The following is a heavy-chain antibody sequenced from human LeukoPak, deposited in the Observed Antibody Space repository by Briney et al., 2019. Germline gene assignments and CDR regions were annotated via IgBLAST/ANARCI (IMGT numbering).Heavy chain of an antibody. CDR1: GFTFSSYW. V-gene: IGHV3-74*01. D-gene: IGHD4-17*01. Sequence: PGGSLRLSCVSSGFTFSSYWMHWVRQAPGKGLVWVSRINTDGRTTTYADSVKGRFTISRDNAKNTLYLQMNSLRAEDTAVYYCAKGPPYGDPQIAAFDIWGQGTMVTVSS. CDR3: AKGPPYGDPQIAAFDI. J-gene: IGHJ3*02. CDR2: INTDGRTT.